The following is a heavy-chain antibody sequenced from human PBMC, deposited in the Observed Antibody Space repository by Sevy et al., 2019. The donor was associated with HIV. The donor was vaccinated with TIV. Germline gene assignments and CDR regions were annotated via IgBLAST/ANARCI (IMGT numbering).Heavy chain of an antibody. Sequence: GGSLRLSCAASRFTFSNYAMSWVRQAPGKGLEWVAVVYSGGATYYADSVKGRFTISRDKSKGTLYLQMKSLRAEDTAVYYCARVGYCRGGTCFSGFYYAMDVWGQGTTVTVSS. CDR2: VYSGGAT. CDR3: ARVGYCRGGTCFSGFYYAMDV. CDR1: RFTFSNYA. V-gene: IGHV3-53*01. J-gene: IGHJ6*02. D-gene: IGHD2-15*01.